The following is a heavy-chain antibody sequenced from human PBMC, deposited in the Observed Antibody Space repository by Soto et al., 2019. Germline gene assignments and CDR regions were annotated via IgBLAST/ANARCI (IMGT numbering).Heavy chain of an antibody. Sequence: GGSLRLSCAASGFTFSSYAMSWVRQAPGKGLEWVSAISGSGGSTYYADSVKGRFTISRDNSKNTLYLQMNSLRAEDTAVYYCARGLNSGSYMNWLEPWGQGTLVTVSA. CDR3: ARGLNSGSYMNWLEP. CDR1: GFTFSSYA. D-gene: IGHD1-26*01. CDR2: ISGSGGST. V-gene: IGHV3-23*01. J-gene: IGHJ5*02.